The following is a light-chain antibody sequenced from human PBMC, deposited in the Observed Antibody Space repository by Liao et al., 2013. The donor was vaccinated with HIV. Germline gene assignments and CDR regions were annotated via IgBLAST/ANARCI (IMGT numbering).Light chain of an antibody. Sequence: SDELTQPSSVSVSPGQTASITCSGDELGYKYASWYQQRPGQSPVVVIYQNTKRPSGIPERFSGSISGNTATLTISGTQAMDEADYYCQAWDSSTVIFGGGTKLTVL. CDR1: ELGYKY. V-gene: IGLV3-1*01. CDR3: QAWDSSTVI. CDR2: QNT. J-gene: IGLJ2*01.